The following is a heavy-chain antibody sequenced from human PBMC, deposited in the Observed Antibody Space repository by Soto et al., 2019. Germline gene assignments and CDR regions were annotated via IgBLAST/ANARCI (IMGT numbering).Heavy chain of an antibody. D-gene: IGHD3-10*01. Sequence: PGGSLRLSCAASGFTFSGSTMHWVRQASGKGLEWVGRIRSKANSYATAYAASVKGRFTISRDDSKNTAYLQMNSLKTEDTAVYYCTRHNKADPGVWFDPWGQGTLVTVSS. CDR1: GFTFSGST. CDR2: IRSKANSYAT. V-gene: IGHV3-73*01. CDR3: TRHNKADPGVWFDP. J-gene: IGHJ5*02.